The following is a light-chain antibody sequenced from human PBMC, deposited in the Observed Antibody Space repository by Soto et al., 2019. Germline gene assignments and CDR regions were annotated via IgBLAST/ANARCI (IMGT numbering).Light chain of an antibody. CDR1: QTVRSY. J-gene: IGKJ5*01. Sequence: DLQMTQSPSSLSASVGDRVTIACRASQTVRSYLNWYQQRPGRAPKLLIYAASTLQSGVPSRFSGSGSGTEFTLTITSLQPEDFATYYCQQLNSFSITFGQGTRVDIK. CDR2: AAS. CDR3: QQLNSFSIT. V-gene: IGKV1-9*01.